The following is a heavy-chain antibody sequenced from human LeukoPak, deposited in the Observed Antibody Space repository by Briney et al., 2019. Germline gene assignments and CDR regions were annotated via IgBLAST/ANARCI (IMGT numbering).Heavy chain of an antibody. V-gene: IGHV3-21*01. CDR3: ARGGGYCSGGSCLDKYYYYYYMDV. CDR2: ISSSSSYI. J-gene: IGHJ6*03. CDR1: GFTFSSYS. Sequence: GGSLRLSCAASGFTFSSYSMNWVRQAPGKGLEWVSSISSSSSYIYYADSVKGRFTISRDNAKNSLYLQMNSLRAEDTAVNYCARGGGYCSGGSCLDKYYYYYYMDVWGKGTTVTVSS. D-gene: IGHD2-15*01.